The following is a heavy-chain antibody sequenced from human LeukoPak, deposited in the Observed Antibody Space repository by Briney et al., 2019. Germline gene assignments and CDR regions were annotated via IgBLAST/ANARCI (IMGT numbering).Heavy chain of an antibody. CDR1: GGSFSGYY. D-gene: IGHD3-10*01. J-gene: IGHJ5*02. V-gene: IGHV4-34*01. Sequence: PETLSLTCAVYGGSFSGYYWSWIRQPPGKGLEWIGEINHSGSTNYNPSLKSRVTISVDASKNQFSLKLSSVTAADTAVYYCARGGPKYYYGSGSFSPPYNWFDPWGQGTLVTVSS. CDR2: INHSGST. CDR3: ARGGPKYYYGSGSFSPPYNWFDP.